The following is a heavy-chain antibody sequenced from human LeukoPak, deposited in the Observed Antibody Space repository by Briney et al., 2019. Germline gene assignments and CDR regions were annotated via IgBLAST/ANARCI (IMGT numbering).Heavy chain of an antibody. CDR1: GFTFSSYG. V-gene: IGHV3-33*01. Sequence: GRSLRLSCAASGFTFSSYGMHWVRQAPGKGLEWVAVIWYDGSNKYYADSVKGRFTISRDNSKNTLYLQMSSLRAEDTAVYYCARDVPAYYYDSSGYTDAFDIWGQGTMVTVSS. CDR2: IWYDGSNK. CDR3: ARDVPAYYYDSSGYTDAFDI. D-gene: IGHD3-22*01. J-gene: IGHJ3*02.